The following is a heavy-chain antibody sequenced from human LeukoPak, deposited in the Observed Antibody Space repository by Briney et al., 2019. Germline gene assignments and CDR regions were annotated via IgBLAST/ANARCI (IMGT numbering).Heavy chain of an antibody. CDR2: FDPEDGET. CDR3: ATDLFTCGYSYGCHY. CDR1: GYTLTELS. Sequence: ASVRVSCKVSGYTLTELSMHWVRQAPGKGLEWMGGFDPEDGETIYAQKFQGRVTMTEDTSTDTAYMELSSLRSEDTAVYYCATDLFTCGYSYGCHYWGQGTLVTVSS. J-gene: IGHJ4*02. V-gene: IGHV1-24*01. D-gene: IGHD5-18*01.